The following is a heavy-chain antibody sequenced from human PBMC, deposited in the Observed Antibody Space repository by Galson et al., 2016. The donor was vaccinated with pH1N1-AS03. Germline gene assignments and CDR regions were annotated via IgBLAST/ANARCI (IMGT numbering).Heavy chain of an antibody. D-gene: IGHD1-1*01. J-gene: IGHJ3*02. Sequence: CAISGDSVSSNIDAWNWIRQSPSGGLEWLGRTYWRPKWYNDYAVSGKSRITINPDTSKNQFSLQLNSVTPEDTAVYYCARGRYSAFDIWGQGTMVTVSS. CDR3: ARGRYSAFDI. V-gene: IGHV6-1*01. CDR2: TYWRPKWYN. CDR1: GDSVSSNIDA.